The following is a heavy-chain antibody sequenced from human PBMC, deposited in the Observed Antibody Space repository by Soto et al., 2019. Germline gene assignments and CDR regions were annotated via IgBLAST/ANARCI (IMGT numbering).Heavy chain of an antibody. CDR1: GGPISSNNYF. V-gene: IGHV4-39*01. D-gene: IGHD3-22*01. Sequence: SDTLSLTCTVSGGPISSNNYFWGWLRQPPGKALEWIGSISYSGRTYYTPSLKSRVTISVDTSKNQFSLKLSSVTAADTAVYYCARYKRLIVDYWGRGTLVTVSS. CDR2: ISYSGRT. J-gene: IGHJ4*02. CDR3: ARYKRLIVDY.